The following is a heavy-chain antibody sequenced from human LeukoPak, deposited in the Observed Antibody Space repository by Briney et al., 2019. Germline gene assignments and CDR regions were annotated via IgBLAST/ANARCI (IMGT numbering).Heavy chain of an antibody. CDR3: ARVGIAARPIDY. V-gene: IGHV4-34*01. Sequence: PSETLSLTCAVYGGSFSGYYWSWIRQPPGKGLEWIGEINHSGSTNYNPSLKSRVTISVDTSKNQFSPKLSSVTAADTAVYYCARVGIAARPIDYWGQGTLVTVSS. J-gene: IGHJ4*02. CDR2: INHSGST. CDR1: GGSFSGYY. D-gene: IGHD6-6*01.